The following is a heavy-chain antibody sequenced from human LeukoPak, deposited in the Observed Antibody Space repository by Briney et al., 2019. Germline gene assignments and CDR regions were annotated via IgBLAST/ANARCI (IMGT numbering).Heavy chain of an antibody. CDR1: GISFSEYW. V-gene: IGHV3-7*02. J-gene: IGHJ4*02. Sequence: GGSLRLSCAASGISFSEYWMSWVRQAPGKGLEWVAHTNEAGSDKYYADSVKGRFTMSRDNAKNSLYLQMNSLRAEDTAVYYCAMRPGYNSGWADSWGQGTLVTVSS. CDR2: TNEAGSDK. D-gene: IGHD6-25*01. CDR3: AMRPGYNSGWADS.